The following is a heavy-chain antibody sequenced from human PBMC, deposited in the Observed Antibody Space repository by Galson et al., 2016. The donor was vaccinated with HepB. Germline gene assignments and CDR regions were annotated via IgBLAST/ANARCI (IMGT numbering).Heavy chain of an antibody. CDR1: GFTFSTYW. CDR3: ARGTFCSGDSCYSPAFDM. Sequence: SLRLSCAASGFTFSTYWMHWVRQAPGKGLVWLSRVNTDGSGADYADSVRGQFTISRDNSKNTLYLQMNTLRAEDTAVYYRARGTFCSGDSCYSPAFDMWGQGTMVTVSS. V-gene: IGHV3-74*01. CDR2: VNTDGSGA. J-gene: IGHJ3*02. D-gene: IGHD2-15*01.